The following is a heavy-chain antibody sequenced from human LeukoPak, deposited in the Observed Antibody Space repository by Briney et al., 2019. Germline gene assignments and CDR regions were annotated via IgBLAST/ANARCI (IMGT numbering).Heavy chain of an antibody. D-gene: IGHD1-14*01. Sequence: PSETLSLTCAVYGGSFSGYYWSWIRQPPGKGLEWIGEINHSGSTNYNPSLKSRVTISVDTSKNQFSLKLSSVTAADTAVYYCARLTTGMYNWFDPWGQGTLVTVSS. CDR1: GGSFSGYY. J-gene: IGHJ5*02. CDR2: INHSGST. V-gene: IGHV4-34*01. CDR3: ARLTTGMYNWFDP.